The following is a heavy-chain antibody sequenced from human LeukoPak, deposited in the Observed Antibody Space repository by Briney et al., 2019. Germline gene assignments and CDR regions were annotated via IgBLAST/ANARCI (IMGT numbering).Heavy chain of an antibody. Sequence: GASLKLSCTASGFKFGDYGISWVRQVPGQGLELVCSITWNGDKTGYADSVRGRFAISRDNTKKSLYLQMSSLRAEDTALYYCARDPFCSSITGCYEDWFDPWGPGTLVTVSS. CDR2: ITWNGDKT. V-gene: IGHV3-20*04. J-gene: IGHJ5*02. CDR1: GFKFGDYG. CDR3: ARDPFCSSITGCYEDWFDP. D-gene: IGHD2-2*01.